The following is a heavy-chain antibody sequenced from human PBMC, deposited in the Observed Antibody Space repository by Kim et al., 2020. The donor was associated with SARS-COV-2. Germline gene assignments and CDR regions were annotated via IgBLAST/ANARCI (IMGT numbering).Heavy chain of an antibody. D-gene: IGHD4-4*01. J-gene: IGHJ6*02. Sequence: STYYNPSLKSRVTISVDTSKNQFSLKLSSVTAADTAVYYCARDNYQGMDVWGQGTTVTVSS. CDR2: ST. CDR3: ARDNYQGMDV. V-gene: IGHV4-31*02.